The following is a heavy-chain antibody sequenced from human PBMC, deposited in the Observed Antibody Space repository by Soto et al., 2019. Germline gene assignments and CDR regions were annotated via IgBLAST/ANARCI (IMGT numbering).Heavy chain of an antibody. Sequence: SGFTVSSKYMSWVRQAPGKGLEWVSLIQSGGPTYYADSVKGRFTISRDTSENQFSLQLTSVTPEDTAVYYCAGTTSHQWYYMDVWGKGTTVTVSS. CDR3: AGTTSHQWYYMDV. CDR1: GFTVSSKY. D-gene: IGHD1-7*01. J-gene: IGHJ6*03. CDR2: IQSGGPT. V-gene: IGHV3-66*01.